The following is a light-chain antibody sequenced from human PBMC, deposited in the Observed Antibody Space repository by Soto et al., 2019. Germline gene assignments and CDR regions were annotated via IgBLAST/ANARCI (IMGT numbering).Light chain of an antibody. CDR2: TTN. Sequence: QAVVTQEPSLTVSPGGTVTLTCASSTGAVTSGNYASWFQQKPGQAPRTLIYTTNNKHPWTPARFSGSLLGGKAALTLSGVQREDEAEYYCLLYYGGAQLVFGGGTKLTVL. CDR1: TGAVTSGNY. J-gene: IGLJ3*02. CDR3: LLYYGGAQLV. V-gene: IGLV7-43*01.